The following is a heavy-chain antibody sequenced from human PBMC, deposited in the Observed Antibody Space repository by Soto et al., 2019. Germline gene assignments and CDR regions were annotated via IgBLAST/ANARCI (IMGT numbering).Heavy chain of an antibody. D-gene: IGHD6-13*01. V-gene: IGHV3-23*01. J-gene: IGHJ6*02. CDR1: GFTFSSYA. CDR2: ISGSGGST. CDR3: AKERGSSWYGYYYDGMDV. Sequence: EVQLLESGGGLVQPGGSLRLSCAASGFTFSSYAMSWVRQAPGKGLEWVSAISGSGGSTYYADSVKGRFTISRDNSKNTLYLQMNSLRAEDTAVYYCAKERGSSWYGYYYDGMDVWGQGTTVTVSS.